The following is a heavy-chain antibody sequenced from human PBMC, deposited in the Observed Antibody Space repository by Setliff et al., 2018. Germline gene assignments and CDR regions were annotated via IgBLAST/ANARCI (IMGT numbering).Heavy chain of an antibody. V-gene: IGHV4-59*01. CDR3: ARDASFGFDV. J-gene: IGHJ6*02. CDR2: IYYSGGA. CDR1: GDSFSDYY. D-gene: IGHD2-2*01. Sequence: PSETLSLTCAVYGDSFSDYYWTWVRLSPGKGLEWIGYIYYSGGATYNPSLRGRASIAIGASKAHFSLDLRTVTTADTAVYYCARDASFGFDVWGPGITVTVSS.